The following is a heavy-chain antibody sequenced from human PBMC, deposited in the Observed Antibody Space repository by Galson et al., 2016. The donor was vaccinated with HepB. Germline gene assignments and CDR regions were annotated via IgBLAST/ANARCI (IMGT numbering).Heavy chain of an antibody. D-gene: IGHD6-19*01. CDR1: GFSFSSYG. Sequence: SLRLSCAASGFSFSSYGMHWVRQAPGKGLEWVAVISKGGTTDYYADSVKGRFSISRDNFKSSVFLQMNSLRADDTAVYYCTKEGNNAQWAFDIWGQGTMVTVSS. V-gene: IGHV3-30*18. CDR2: ISKGGTTD. CDR3: TKEGNNAQWAFDI. J-gene: IGHJ3*02.